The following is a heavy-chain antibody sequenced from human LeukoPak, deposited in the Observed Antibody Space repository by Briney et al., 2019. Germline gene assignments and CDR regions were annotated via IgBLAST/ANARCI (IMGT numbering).Heavy chain of an antibody. Sequence: PGGSLRLSCAASGFTFSSYSMNWVRQAPGKGLEWVSYISSSSSTIYYADSAKGRFTISRDNAKNSLYLQMNSLRAEDTAVYYCARDRYYDSSGFSLWGQGTLVTVSS. J-gene: IGHJ4*02. V-gene: IGHV3-48*01. CDR3: ARDRYYDSSGFSL. CDR1: GFTFSSYS. D-gene: IGHD3-22*01. CDR2: ISSSSSTI.